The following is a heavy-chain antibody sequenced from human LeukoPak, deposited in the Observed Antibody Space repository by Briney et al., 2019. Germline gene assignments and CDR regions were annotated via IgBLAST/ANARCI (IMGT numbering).Heavy chain of an antibody. CDR2: MKYDGGEK. CDR3: ARDIEAAGLFLDY. CDR1: GFTFSSYW. V-gene: IGHV3-7*01. J-gene: IGHJ4*02. D-gene: IGHD6-13*01. Sequence: GGSLRLXCAASGFTFSSYWMSWVCQAPGKGLEWVANMKYDGGEKYYVDSVKGRFTISRDNAKNSLYLQMNSLRAEDTAVYYCARDIEAAGLFLDYWGQGTLVTVSS.